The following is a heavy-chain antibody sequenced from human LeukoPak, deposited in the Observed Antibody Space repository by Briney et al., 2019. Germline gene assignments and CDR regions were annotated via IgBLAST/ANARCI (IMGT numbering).Heavy chain of an antibody. CDR1: GFTFSSNA. V-gene: IGHV3-23*01. D-gene: IGHD6-19*01. CDR3: AKAVGSGWRYYFDY. Sequence: GGSLRLSCAASGFTFSSNAMMWVRQAPGKGLEWVSVISGSGGNTYYADSVKGRLTISRDNSKNTLYLQMNSLRAEDTAVYYCAKAVGSGWRYYFDYWGQGTLVTVSS. J-gene: IGHJ4*02. CDR2: ISGSGGNT.